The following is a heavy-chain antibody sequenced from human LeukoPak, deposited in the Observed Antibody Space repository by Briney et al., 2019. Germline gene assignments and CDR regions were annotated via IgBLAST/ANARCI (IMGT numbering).Heavy chain of an antibody. CDR3: ARLRAVTRSSSWLQVRRRFDY. CDR1: GGSFSGYY. V-gene: IGHV4-34*01. Sequence: PSETLSLTCAVYGGSFSGYYWSWIRQPPGKGLEWIGEINHSGSTNYNPSLKSRVTISVDTSKNQFSLKLSSVTAADTAVYYSARLRAVTRSSSWLQVRRRFDYWGQGTLVTVSS. CDR2: INHSGST. D-gene: IGHD6-13*01. J-gene: IGHJ4*02.